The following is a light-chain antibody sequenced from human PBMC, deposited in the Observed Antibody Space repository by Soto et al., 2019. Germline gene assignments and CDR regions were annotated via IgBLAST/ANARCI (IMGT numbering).Light chain of an antibody. CDR3: QHYANSVWT. CDR2: AAS. Sequence: IVLTQSPDTLSLSPGERATLSCRASQSVSSSQLVWYQQKPGQAPRLLIYAASSRATGIPERFSGSGSGTDFHLTVSELETEDFALYYCQHYANSVWTFGQGTKVEIK. CDR1: QSVSSSQ. V-gene: IGKV3-20*01. J-gene: IGKJ1*01.